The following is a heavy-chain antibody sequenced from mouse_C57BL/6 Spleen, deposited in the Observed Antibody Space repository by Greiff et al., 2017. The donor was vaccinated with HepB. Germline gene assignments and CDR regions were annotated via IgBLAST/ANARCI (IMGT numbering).Heavy chain of an antibody. CDR2: INPGSGGT. J-gene: IGHJ2*01. D-gene: IGHD2-1*01. Sequence: VQLQQSGAELVRPGTSVKVSCKASGYAFTNYLIEWVKQRPGQGLEWIGVINPGSGGTNYNEKFKGKATLTADKSSSTAYMQLSSLTSEDSAVYFCARSYGNYHFDYWGQGTTLTVSS. CDR3: ARSYGNYHFDY. V-gene: IGHV1-54*01. CDR1: GYAFTNYL.